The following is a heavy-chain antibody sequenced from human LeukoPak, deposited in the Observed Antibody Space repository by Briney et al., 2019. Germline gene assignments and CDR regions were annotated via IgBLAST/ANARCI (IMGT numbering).Heavy chain of an antibody. Sequence: GGSLRLSCAASRFTFSNYAMNWVRQAPGKGLEWVSSISASGDRTYYTESVKGRFTVSRDNAKNSLYLQMNSLRVEDTAVYYCARDPLYCGGDCYHDYWGQGTLVTVSS. V-gene: IGHV3-23*01. CDR2: ISASGDRT. J-gene: IGHJ4*02. CDR3: ARDPLYCGGDCYHDY. D-gene: IGHD2-21*02. CDR1: RFTFSNYA.